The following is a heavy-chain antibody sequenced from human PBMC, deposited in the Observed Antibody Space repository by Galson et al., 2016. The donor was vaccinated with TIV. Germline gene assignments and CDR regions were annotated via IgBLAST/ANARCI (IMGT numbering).Heavy chain of an antibody. CDR3: ARAPISIFGLATSYYFDD. Sequence: PALVKPTQTLTLTCTFSGFSLSTYGMSVGWIRQPPGKALEWLARIDWDDDKFYNSSLKTRLTISKDIPRNQVVLTMTNMDPVDTATYYCARAPISIFGLATSYYFDDWGQGTLVTVSS. D-gene: IGHD3-3*01. J-gene: IGHJ4*02. V-gene: IGHV2-70*17. CDR2: IDWDDDK. CDR1: GFSLSTYGMS.